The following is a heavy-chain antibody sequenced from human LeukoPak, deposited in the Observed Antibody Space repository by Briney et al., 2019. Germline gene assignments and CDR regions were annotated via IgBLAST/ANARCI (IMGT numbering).Heavy chain of an antibody. Sequence: GGSLRLSCAASGFTVSSNYMSWVRQAPGKGLEWVSVIYGAGSTYYADFVKGRFTISRDNAKNTVYLQMNSLKTEDTAVYYCSRHEALPGDYWGQGTLVTVSS. J-gene: IGHJ4*02. D-gene: IGHD1-1*01. V-gene: IGHV3-66*04. CDR3: SRHEALPGDY. CDR1: GFTVSSNY. CDR2: IYGAGST.